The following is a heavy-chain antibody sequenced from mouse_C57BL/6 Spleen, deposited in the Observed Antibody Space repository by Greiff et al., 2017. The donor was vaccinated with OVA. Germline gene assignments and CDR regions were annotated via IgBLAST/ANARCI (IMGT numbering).Heavy chain of an antibody. J-gene: IGHJ3*01. V-gene: IGHV1-66*01. CDR2: IYPGSGNN. CDR3: AREGVYDVYSFAY. CDR1: GYSFTSYY. Sequence: VQLQQSGPELVKPGASVKISCKASGYSFTSYYIHWVKQRPGQGLEWIGWIYPGSGNNKYNEKFKGKDTLTADTSSSTAYMQLSSLTSEDSAVYYCAREGVYDVYSFAYWGQGTLVTVSA. D-gene: IGHD2-3*01.